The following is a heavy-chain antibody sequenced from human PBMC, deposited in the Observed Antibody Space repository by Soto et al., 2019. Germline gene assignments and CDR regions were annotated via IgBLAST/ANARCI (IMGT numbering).Heavy chain of an antibody. CDR3: ARAGSPFHSDSTGYWGFDY. Sequence: GSLRLSCAASGFTFSDHQMNWVRQAPGRGLEWVSVIYSSGTTYYGDSVKGQFTISRDNSKNTLYLQMNSLRTEDTALYYCARAGSPFHSDSTGYWGFDYWGQGTLVTVSS. J-gene: IGHJ4*02. D-gene: IGHD3-9*01. V-gene: IGHV3-53*01. CDR1: GFTFSDHQ. CDR2: IYSSGTT.